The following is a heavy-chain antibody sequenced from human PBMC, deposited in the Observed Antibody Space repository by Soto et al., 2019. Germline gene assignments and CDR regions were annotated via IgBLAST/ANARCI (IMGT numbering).Heavy chain of an antibody. CDR3: ATTSVLAAAGPLKFIPTPAGNPYDY. D-gene: IGHD6-13*01. CDR1: GYTLTELS. CDR2: FDPEDGET. Sequence: ASVKVSCKVSGYTLTELSMHWVRQAPGKGLEWMGGFDPEDGETIYAQKFQGRVTMTEDTSPDTAYMELSSLRSEDTAVYYCATTSVLAAAGPLKFIPTPAGNPYDYWGQGTLVTVSS. J-gene: IGHJ4*02. V-gene: IGHV1-24*01.